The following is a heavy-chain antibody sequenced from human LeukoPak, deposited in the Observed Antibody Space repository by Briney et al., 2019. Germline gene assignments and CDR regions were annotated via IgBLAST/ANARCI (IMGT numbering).Heavy chain of an antibody. Sequence: SVKVSCKASGGTFSSYAISWVRQAPGQGLEWMGRIIPILGIANYAQKFQGRVTITADKSTSTAYMELSSLRSEDTAVYYCARGMDVVVAAAIENDAFDIWGQGTMVTVSS. CDR2: IIPILGIA. J-gene: IGHJ3*02. V-gene: IGHV1-69*04. CDR1: GGTFSSYA. D-gene: IGHD2-15*01. CDR3: ARGMDVVVAAAIENDAFDI.